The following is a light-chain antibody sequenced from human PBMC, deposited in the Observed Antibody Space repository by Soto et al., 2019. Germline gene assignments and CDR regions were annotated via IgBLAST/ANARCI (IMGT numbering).Light chain of an antibody. Sequence: DVQMTQSPSTLSASVGDRVTITCRASQSISGSLAWYQQKPGKAPKALIYDASSLESGVPSRFRGSGSGTEFTLTISSLQPDDFATYYCQHYNSYSEEFGQGTKVDIK. V-gene: IGKV1-5*01. CDR1: QSISGS. CDR3: QHYNSYSEE. J-gene: IGKJ1*01. CDR2: DAS.